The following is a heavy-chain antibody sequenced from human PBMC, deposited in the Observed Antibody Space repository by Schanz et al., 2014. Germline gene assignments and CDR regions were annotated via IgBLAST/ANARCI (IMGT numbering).Heavy chain of an antibody. CDR3: TKDKSQIAVAGLFDL. Sequence: EVQVVESGGGLVQPGGSLRLSCTASGFNSDDYAMHWVRQAPGKGLEWVSNIPWNGAAIGYAGSVRGRFTISRDNAKNSLYLQMNSLRAEDTALYYCTKDKSQIAVAGLFDLWGQGTLVTVSS. CDR1: GFNSDDYA. V-gene: IGHV3-9*02. J-gene: IGHJ4*02. CDR2: IPWNGAAI. D-gene: IGHD6-19*01.